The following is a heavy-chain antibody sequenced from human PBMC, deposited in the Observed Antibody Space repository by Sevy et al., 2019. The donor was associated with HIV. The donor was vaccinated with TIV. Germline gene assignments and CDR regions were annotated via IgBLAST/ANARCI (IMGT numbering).Heavy chain of an antibody. CDR3: ARVSRRYSETQCFDF. J-gene: IGHJ4*02. Sequence: GGSLRLSCSASTFTFSDYYMSWIRQAPGKGLEWVSYISGRGTTMYYADSVRGRFTISRDNNKNSLYLQMNSLRAEDTAIDYCARVSRRYSETQCFDFWGQGTRVTVSS. D-gene: IGHD2-21*01. CDR2: ISGRGTTM. V-gene: IGHV3-11*01. CDR1: TFTFSDYY.